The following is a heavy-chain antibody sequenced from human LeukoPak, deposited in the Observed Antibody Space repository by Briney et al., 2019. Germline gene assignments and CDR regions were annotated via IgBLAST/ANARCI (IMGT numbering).Heavy chain of an antibody. CDR2: INPISGTA. CDR1: GDSINTYT. Sequence: ASVKVSCKASGDSINTYTINWVRQAPGQGLEWMGGINPISGTANYAQKFQGKVTITADESTSTAYMELSSLRSEDTAVYYCARDKFLEWSTGFYGMDVWGQGTTVMVSS. J-gene: IGHJ6*02. V-gene: IGHV1-69*13. CDR3: ARDKFLEWSTGFYGMDV. D-gene: IGHD3-3*01.